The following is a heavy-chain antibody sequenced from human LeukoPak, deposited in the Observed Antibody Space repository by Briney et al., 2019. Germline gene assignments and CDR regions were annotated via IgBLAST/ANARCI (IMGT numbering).Heavy chain of an antibody. CDR1: GYSISSGYY. CDR2: NYHSGST. CDR3: ARFAQWPKYYFDY. D-gene: IGHD6-19*01. J-gene: IGHJ4*02. Sequence: PSETLSLTCTVSGYSISSGYYWGWIRQPPGKGLEWIGSNYHSGSTYYNPSLKSRVTISVDTSKNQFSLKLSSVTAADTAVYYCARFAQWPKYYFDYWGQGTLVTVSS. V-gene: IGHV4-38-2*02.